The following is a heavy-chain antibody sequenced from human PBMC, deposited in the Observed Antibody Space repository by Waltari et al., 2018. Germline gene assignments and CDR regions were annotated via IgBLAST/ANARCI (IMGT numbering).Heavy chain of an antibody. V-gene: IGHV1-3*01. CDR1: GYTFTSYA. J-gene: IGHJ4*02. CDR3: ARADSGSYY. CDR2: INAGNGNT. D-gene: IGHD1-26*01. Sequence: VQLVQSGAEVKKPGESLKISCKASGYTFTSYAMHWVRQAPGQRLDWMGWINAGNGNTKYSQKFQGRVTITRDTSASTAYMELSSLRSEDTAVYYCARADSGSYYWGQGTLVTVSS.